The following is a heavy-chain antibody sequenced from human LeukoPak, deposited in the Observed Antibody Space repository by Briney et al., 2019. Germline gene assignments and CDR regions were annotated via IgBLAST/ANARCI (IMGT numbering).Heavy chain of an antibody. CDR3: VGDQVDDTGYLR. J-gene: IGHJ4*02. Sequence: GGSLRLSCSASGFIFTTYTMYWVRQAPGKGLEFVSVVDGNGDTTYYTDSVKGRFTISRDNSKNTLYLQMSSLRAEDTAVYYCVGDQVDDTGYLRWGQGTRVTVSA. D-gene: IGHD3-9*01. V-gene: IGHV3-64D*06. CDR2: VDGNGDTT. CDR1: GFIFTTYT.